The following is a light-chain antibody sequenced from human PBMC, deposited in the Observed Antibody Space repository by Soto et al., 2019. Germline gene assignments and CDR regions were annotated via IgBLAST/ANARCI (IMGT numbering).Light chain of an antibody. CDR3: QQYNYWPPT. CDR2: SAS. J-gene: IGKJ4*01. CDR1: QSISTK. Sequence: ETVMTQSPATLSVSPGERASLSCRASQSISTKLAWYQQKHGQAPRLLIHSASTRATGVPARFSGSGSGTNFTLTISSLQSESLGLYYCQQYNYWPPTFGGGTKVEIK. V-gene: IGKV3-15*01.